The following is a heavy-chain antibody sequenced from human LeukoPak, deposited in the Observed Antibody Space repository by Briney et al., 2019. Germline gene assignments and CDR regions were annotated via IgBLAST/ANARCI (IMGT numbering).Heavy chain of an antibody. CDR2: ISYDGSNK. D-gene: IGHD2-21*02. V-gene: IGHV3-30-3*01. CDR3: AKDNRVTANLNRVYFDY. J-gene: IGHJ4*02. CDR1: GFTFSSYA. Sequence: GGSLRLSCAASGFTFSSYAMHWVRQAPGKGLEWVAVISYDGSNKYYADSVKGRFTISRDNSKNTLYLQMNSLRAEDTAVYYCAKDNRVTANLNRVYFDYWGQGTLVTVSS.